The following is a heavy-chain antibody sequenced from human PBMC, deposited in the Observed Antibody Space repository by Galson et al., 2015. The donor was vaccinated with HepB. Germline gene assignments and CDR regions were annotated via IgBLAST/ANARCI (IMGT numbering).Heavy chain of an antibody. J-gene: IGHJ4*02. Sequence: SLRLSCAASGFTFSSYWMSWVRQAPGKGLEWVANIKQDGSEKYYVDSVKGRFTISRDNAKNSLYLQMNSLRAEDTAVYYCARESGSSWYYLGYWGFDYWGQGTLVTVSS. D-gene: IGHD6-13*01. V-gene: IGHV3-7*03. CDR3: ARESGSSWYYLGYWGFDY. CDR1: GFTFSSYW. CDR2: IKQDGSEK.